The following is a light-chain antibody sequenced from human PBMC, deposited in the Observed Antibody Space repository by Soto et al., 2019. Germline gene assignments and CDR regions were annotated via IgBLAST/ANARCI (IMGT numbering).Light chain of an antibody. CDR3: QHYGGSPIT. V-gene: IGKV3-11*01. Sequence: EVLFTQSPVTLSLSPGEIATLSCRSSQSFRGLLACYQQKPGQAPRLLIYDAYNRATGIPPRFSGSESGTDFTLTISSLEPEDFALYYCQHYGGSPITFGLGTRLEI. J-gene: IGKJ5*01. CDR2: DAY. CDR1: QSFRGL.